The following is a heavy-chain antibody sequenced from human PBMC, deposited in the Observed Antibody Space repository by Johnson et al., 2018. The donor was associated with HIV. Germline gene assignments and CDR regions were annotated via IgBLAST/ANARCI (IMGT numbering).Heavy chain of an antibody. CDR3: VRRFYDSSAFDI. J-gene: IGHJ3*02. D-gene: IGHD3-22*01. CDR2: ISYDGSNK. CDR1: GFTFSSFA. Sequence: VHLVESGGGVVQPGTSLRLSCAASGFTFSSFAMHWVRQAPGKGLEWMAFISYDGSNKYFTDSVRGRFTISRDNSKNTLFLQMNSLRAEDTAVYYCVRRFYDSSAFDIWGQGTLVTVSS. V-gene: IGHV3-30-3*01.